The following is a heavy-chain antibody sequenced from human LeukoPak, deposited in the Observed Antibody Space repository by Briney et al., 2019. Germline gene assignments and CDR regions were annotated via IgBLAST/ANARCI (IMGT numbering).Heavy chain of an antibody. CDR1: GFTFSSYA. CDR2: ISYDGSNK. Sequence: GGSLRLSCAASGFTFSSYAMHWVRQAPGKGLEWVAVISYDGSNKYYADSVKGRFTISRDNSKNTLYLQMNSLRAEDTAVYYCTRLYSSSWYEYFQHWGQGTLVTVSS. CDR3: TRLYSSSWYEYFQH. V-gene: IGHV3-30-3*01. J-gene: IGHJ1*01. D-gene: IGHD6-13*01.